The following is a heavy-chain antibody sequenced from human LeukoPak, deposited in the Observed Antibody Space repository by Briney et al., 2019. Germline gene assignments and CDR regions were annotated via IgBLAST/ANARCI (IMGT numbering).Heavy chain of an antibody. D-gene: IGHD6-19*01. J-gene: IGHJ4*02. Sequence: GGSLRLSCAASGFSFNTYWMSWVRQAPGKGLEWVANIKEDGSEENYAHTIKGRFTISTDKAKNSRYLQMDSLRAEDTAMYYCVRGTGHSSGWSYCFNYWGQGTVVIVSS. CDR2: IKEDGSEE. V-gene: IGHV3-7*03. CDR3: VRGTGHSSGWSYCFNY. CDR1: GFSFNTYW.